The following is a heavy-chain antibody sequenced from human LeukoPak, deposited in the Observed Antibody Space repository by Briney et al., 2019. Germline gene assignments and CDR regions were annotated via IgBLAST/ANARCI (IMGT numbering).Heavy chain of an antibody. CDR2: IYYSGST. V-gene: IGHV4-39*07. CDR3: ARDDGPLHPGKQIDC. J-gene: IGHJ4*02. Sequence: SETRSLTCTVSGGSISSSSYYWGWIRQPPGKGLEWIGSIYYSGSTYYNPSLKSRVTISVDTSKNHFSLKLSSVTAADAAVYYCARDDGPLHPGKQIDCRGQRTLVTVSS. CDR1: GGSISSSSYY. D-gene: IGHD3-10*01.